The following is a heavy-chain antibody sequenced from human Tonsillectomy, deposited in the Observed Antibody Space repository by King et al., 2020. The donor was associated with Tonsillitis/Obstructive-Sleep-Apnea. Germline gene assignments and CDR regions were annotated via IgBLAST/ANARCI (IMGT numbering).Heavy chain of an antibody. J-gene: IGHJ4*02. CDR1: GFTFSNYA. D-gene: IGHD2-8*02. CDR3: ANLDSYCKGGVCYGDFLDY. CDR2: VSESGVST. Sequence: VQLVESGGGLVQPGGSLRLSCAASGFTFSNYAMSWVRQAPGKGLKWVSTVSESGVSTNYADSVEGRFAISRDNSKSTLYLHMNSLRVEDSALYYCANLDSYCKGGVCYGDFLDYWGQGTLVTVSS. V-gene: IGHV3-23*04.